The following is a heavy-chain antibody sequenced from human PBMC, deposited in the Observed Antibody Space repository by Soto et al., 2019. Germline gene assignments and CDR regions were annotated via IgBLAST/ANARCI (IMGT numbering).Heavy chain of an antibody. Sequence: GGSLRLSCASSGCNFRSYAMSWVRQAPGKGLEWVSAISGSGGSTYYADSVKGRFTISRDNSKNTLYLQMNSLRAEDTAVYYCARDWSPTAGYYDSSGYYNYYFDYWGQGTLVTVSS. V-gene: IGHV3-23*01. CDR3: ARDWSPTAGYYDSSGYYNYYFDY. D-gene: IGHD3-22*01. CDR1: GCNFRSYA. J-gene: IGHJ4*02. CDR2: ISGSGGST.